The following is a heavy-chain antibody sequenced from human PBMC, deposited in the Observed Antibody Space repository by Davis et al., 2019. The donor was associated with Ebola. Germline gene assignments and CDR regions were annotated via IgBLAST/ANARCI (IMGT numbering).Heavy chain of an antibody. V-gene: IGHV3-74*03. CDR2: IDTDGIRT. J-gene: IGHJ3*01. Sequence: HTGGSLRLSCVVPEITFSENWMHWVRQAPGKGLVWVSRIDTDGIRTTYADSVRGRFSISRDNAKKTVYLQMNSLRDEDTAVYYCARLTTVVTPLWGQGTMVTVSS. CDR1: EITFSENW. D-gene: IGHD4-23*01. CDR3: ARLTTVVTPL.